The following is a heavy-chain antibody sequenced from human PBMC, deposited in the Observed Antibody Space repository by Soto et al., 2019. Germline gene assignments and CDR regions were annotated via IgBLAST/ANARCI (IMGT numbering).Heavy chain of an antibody. D-gene: IGHD3-22*01. CDR2: IYYSGST. V-gene: IGHV4-59*01. J-gene: IGHJ5*02. CDR1: GGSISSYY. Sequence: SETLSLTCTVSGGSISSYYWSWIRQPPGKGLEWIGYIYYSGSTNYNPSLKSRVTISVDTSKNQFSLKLSSVTAADTAVYYCARGLYDSSGYYSWFDPWGQGTLVTSPQ. CDR3: ARGLYDSSGYYSWFDP.